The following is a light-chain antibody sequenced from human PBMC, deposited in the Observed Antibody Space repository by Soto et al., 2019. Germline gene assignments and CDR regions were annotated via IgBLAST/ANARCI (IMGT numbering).Light chain of an antibody. Sequence: DIVMTQSPDSLAVSLGERATINCKSSQSVLYSNNKNYLAWYQQKPGKAPKLLIYKASSLESGVPSRFSGSGSGTDFTLTISSLQPEDFATYYCQQSYYTPLTFGGGTKVDI. CDR2: KAS. V-gene: IGKV4-1*01. CDR1: QSVLYSNNKNY. CDR3: QQSYYTPLT. J-gene: IGKJ4*01.